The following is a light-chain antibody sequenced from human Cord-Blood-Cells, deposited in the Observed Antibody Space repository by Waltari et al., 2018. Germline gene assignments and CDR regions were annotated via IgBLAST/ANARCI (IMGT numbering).Light chain of an antibody. CDR3: CSYAGSSTLV. Sequence: QSALTQPASVSGSPGQSITISCPGTSRDVGSYKLFSWYQQHPGKAPKLMIYGVSKRPSGVSNRFSGSKSGNTASLTISGLQAEDEADYYCCSYAGSSTLVFGGGTKLTVL. J-gene: IGLJ2*01. V-gene: IGLV2-23*02. CDR1: SRDVGSYKL. CDR2: GVS.